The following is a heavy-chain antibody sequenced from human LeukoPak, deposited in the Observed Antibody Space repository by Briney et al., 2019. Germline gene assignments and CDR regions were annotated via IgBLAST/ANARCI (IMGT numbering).Heavy chain of an antibody. CDR3: ARGDRRWLQNTAAPEKFAY. CDR1: GYTFTGYY. Sequence: ASVKVSCKASGYTFTGYYMHWVRQAPGQGLEWMGWINPNSGGTNYAQKFQGRVTITADVSTTTAYMELSSLRSEGSAIYYCARGDRRWLQNTAAPEKFAYWGQGTLVTVSS. D-gene: IGHD5-24*01. CDR2: INPNSGGT. J-gene: IGHJ4*02. V-gene: IGHV1-2*02.